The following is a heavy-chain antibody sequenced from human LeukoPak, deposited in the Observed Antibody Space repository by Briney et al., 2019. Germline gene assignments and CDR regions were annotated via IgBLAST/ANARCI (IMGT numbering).Heavy chain of an antibody. CDR1: GFTFSGSA. J-gene: IGHJ5*02. CDR2: IRSKANSYAT. V-gene: IGHV3-73*01. Sequence: GGSLRLSCAASGFTFSGSAMHWVRQASGKGLEWVGRIRSKANSYATAYAASVKGRFTISRDDSKNTAYLQMNSLKTEDTAVYYCTSLRGSGWRYNNWFDPWGQGTLVTVSS. D-gene: IGHD6-19*01. CDR3: TSLRGSGWRYNNWFDP.